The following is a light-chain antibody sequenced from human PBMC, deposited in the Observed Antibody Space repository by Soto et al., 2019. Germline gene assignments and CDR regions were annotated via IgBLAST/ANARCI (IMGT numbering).Light chain of an antibody. J-gene: IGKJ4*01. CDR3: QRYGSSSLS. CDR1: QSVSSSY. CDR2: GAS. Sequence: EIVLTQSSGTLSFSPREIATLSFRASQSVSSSYLAWYQQKPGQAPRLLIYGASSRATGIPDRFRGSGSGTGFTLTISRLEPGDFAVYYCQRYGSSSLSFGGGTKVDIK. V-gene: IGKV3-20*01.